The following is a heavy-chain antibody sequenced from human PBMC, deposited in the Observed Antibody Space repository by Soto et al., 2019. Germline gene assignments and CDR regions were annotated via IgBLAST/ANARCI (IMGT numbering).Heavy chain of an antibody. J-gene: IGHJ4*02. V-gene: IGHV1-69*06. CDR1: GVTFSSYA. D-gene: IGHD3-3*01. CDR2: IIPIFGTA. CDR3: ATHPGWSGSGAFDY. Sequence: SVKVSCKASGVTFSSYAISWVRQPPGQGLEWMGGIIPIFGTANYAQKFQGRVTITADKSTSTAYMELSSLRSEDTAVYYCATHPGWSGSGAFDYWGQGTLVTVSS.